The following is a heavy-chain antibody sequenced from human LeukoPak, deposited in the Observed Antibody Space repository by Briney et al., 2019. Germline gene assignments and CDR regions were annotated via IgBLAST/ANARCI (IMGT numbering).Heavy chain of an antibody. CDR2: ISNSGST. J-gene: IGHJ4*02. D-gene: IGHD1-26*01. CDR1: GGSIGGNY. Sequence: SETLSLTCTVSGGSIGGNYWSWIRQPAGKGLEWIGRISNSGSTNYNPSLKSRVTISVDTSKNHFSLKLSSVTAADTAMYYCAKYIVGATLDFWGQGTLVTVSS. CDR3: AKYIVGATLDF. V-gene: IGHV4-4*07.